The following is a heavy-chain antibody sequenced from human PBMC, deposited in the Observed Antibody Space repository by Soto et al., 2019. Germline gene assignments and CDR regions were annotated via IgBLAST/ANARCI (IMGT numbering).Heavy chain of an antibody. CDR3: ARDFVVVVAATNYYYYYGMDV. J-gene: IGHJ6*02. CDR1: GYTFTGYY. D-gene: IGHD2-15*01. V-gene: IGHV1-2*04. CDR2: INPNSGGT. Sequence: ASVKVSCKASGYTFTGYYMHWVREAPGQGLEWMGWINPNSGGTNYAQKFQGWVTMTRDTSISTAYMELSRLRSDDTAVYYCARDFVVVVAATNYYYYYGMDVWGQGTTVTVS.